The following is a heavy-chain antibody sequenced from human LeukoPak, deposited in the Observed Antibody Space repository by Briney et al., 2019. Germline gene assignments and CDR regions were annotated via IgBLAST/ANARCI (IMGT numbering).Heavy chain of an antibody. D-gene: IGHD1-1*01. J-gene: IGHJ3*02. Sequence: ASLKVSCKASGYIFGDYYMHWVRQAPGRGLEWMGIINPNPGSTSYAQKFQGKLTVTRDTSTSTVYMELSSLIPDDTAVYYCARAVWNDAFDIWGQGTMVTVSS. V-gene: IGHV1-46*01. CDR3: ARAVWNDAFDI. CDR2: INPNPGST. CDR1: GYIFGDYY.